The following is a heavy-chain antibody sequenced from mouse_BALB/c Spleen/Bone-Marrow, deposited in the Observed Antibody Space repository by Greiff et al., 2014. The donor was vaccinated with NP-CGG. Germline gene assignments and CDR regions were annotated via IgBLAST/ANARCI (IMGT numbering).Heavy chain of an antibody. J-gene: IGHJ4*01. CDR2: IYPGDGDT. CDR1: GYAFSNYG. CDR3: ASVYDYGRGYAMDY. V-gene: IGHV1-80*01. Sequence: VQLVESGAEVMRPESSVNISCKASGYAFSNYGMNWVKQRPGQGLEWIGQIYPGDGDTNYNGKFKGRVTLTADKSSSTAYMQLSSLTSEDSAVYFCASVYDYGRGYAMDYWGQGTSVTVSS. D-gene: IGHD2-4*01.